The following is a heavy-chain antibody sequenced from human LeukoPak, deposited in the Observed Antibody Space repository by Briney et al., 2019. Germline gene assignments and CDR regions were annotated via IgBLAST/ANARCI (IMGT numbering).Heavy chain of an antibody. CDR3: ARGDLSLSTDY. CDR1: GFTFSNYD. Sequence: GGSVRLSCAASGFTFSNYDIYWVRQAPGKGLEWVAVISYDGSNKYYADSVKGRFTISRDSSKNTVYLQMNSLRAEDTAVYYCARGDLSLSTDYWGQGTLVTVSS. V-gene: IGHV3-30-3*01. J-gene: IGHJ4*02. CDR2: ISYDGSNK. D-gene: IGHD3-16*02.